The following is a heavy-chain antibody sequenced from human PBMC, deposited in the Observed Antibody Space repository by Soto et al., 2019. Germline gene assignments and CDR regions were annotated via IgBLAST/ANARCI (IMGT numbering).Heavy chain of an antibody. CDR1: GGSISSYY. D-gene: IGHD4-17*01. V-gene: IGHV4-59*01. CDR3: ARRYGGNFDY. J-gene: IGHJ4*02. CDR2: IYYSGST. Sequence: SETRSLTCTVSGGSISSYYWSWIRQPPGKGLEWIGYIYYSGSTNYNPSLKSRVTISVDTSKNQFSLKLSSVTAADTAVYYCARRYGGNFDYWGQGTLVTSPQ.